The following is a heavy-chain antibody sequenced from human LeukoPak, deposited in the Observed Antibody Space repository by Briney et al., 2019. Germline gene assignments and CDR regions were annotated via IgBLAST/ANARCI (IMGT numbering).Heavy chain of an antibody. D-gene: IGHD6-13*01. CDR1: GGSISSGDYY. V-gene: IGHV4-31*03. Sequence: SETLSLTCTVSGGSISSGDYYWSWIRQHPGKGLEWIGCISYSGNTYYNPSLKSRLTMSVDTSKNQFSLKLNSVTAADTAVYYCARDSAAAGVSYWGQGTLVTVSS. J-gene: IGHJ4*02. CDR3: ARDSAAAGVSY. CDR2: ISYSGNT.